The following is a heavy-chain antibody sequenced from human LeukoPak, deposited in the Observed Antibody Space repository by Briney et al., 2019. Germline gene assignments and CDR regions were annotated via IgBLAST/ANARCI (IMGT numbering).Heavy chain of an antibody. CDR1: GFTFSSYG. J-gene: IGHJ4*02. V-gene: IGHV3-33*01. CDR3: ARNYGSGSYYPGY. CDR2: IWYDGSNK. D-gene: IGHD3-10*01. Sequence: PGRSLRLSCAASGFTFSSYGMHWVRQAPGKGLEWVAVIWYDGSNKYYADSVKGRFTISRDNSKNTLYLQMNSLRAEDTAVYYCARNYGSGSYYPGYWGQGTLVTVSS.